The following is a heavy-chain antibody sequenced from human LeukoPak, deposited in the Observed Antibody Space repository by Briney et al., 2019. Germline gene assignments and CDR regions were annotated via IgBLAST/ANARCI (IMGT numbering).Heavy chain of an antibody. CDR1: GFTFSSYG. Sequence: GGSLRLSCAASGFTFSSYGMHWVRQAPGKGLEWVAVISYDGSNKYYADSVKGRFTISRDDSRNTLYLQMNSLRGDDTAVYYCAKDVGKWESLHFFDYWGQGTLVTVSS. CDR3: AKDVGKWESLHFFDY. J-gene: IGHJ4*02. CDR2: ISYDGSNK. D-gene: IGHD1-26*01. V-gene: IGHV3-30*18.